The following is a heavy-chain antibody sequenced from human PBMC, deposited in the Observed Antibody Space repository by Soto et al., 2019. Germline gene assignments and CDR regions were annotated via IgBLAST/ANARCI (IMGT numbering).Heavy chain of an antibody. CDR3: ARMSYFYDKWYFDL. CDR2: TYYRSKWFN. Sequence: PSQTLSLTCAISGDSVSSNSAAWNWIRQSPSRGLEWLGRTYYRSKWFNDYAVSVKSRITINPDTSKNQFSLQLNSVTAADTATYYCARMSYFYDKWYFDLWGRGTLVTVSS. J-gene: IGHJ2*01. V-gene: IGHV6-1*01. CDR1: GDSVSSNSAA. D-gene: IGHD3-22*01.